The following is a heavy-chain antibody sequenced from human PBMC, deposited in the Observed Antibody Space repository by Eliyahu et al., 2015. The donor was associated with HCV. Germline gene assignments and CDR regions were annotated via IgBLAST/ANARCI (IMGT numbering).Heavy chain of an antibody. CDR3: AIALWGQIDY. CDR2: IYTSGST. D-gene: IGHD3-16*01. J-gene: IGHJ4*02. Sequence: QVQLQESGPGLVKPSQTLSLTCTVSGGSISSGSYYWSWIRQPAGKGLEWIGRIYTSGSTHYNPSLKSRVTISVDTSKNQFSLKLSSVTAADTAVYYCAIALWGQIDYWGQGTLVTVSS. CDR1: GGSISSGSYY. V-gene: IGHV4-61*02.